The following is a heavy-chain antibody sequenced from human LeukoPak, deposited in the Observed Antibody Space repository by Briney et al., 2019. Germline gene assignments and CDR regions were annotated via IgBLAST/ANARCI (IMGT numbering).Heavy chain of an antibody. CDR1: GGSISTSKW. D-gene: IGHD5-24*01. CDR3: AREMATTQNLDY. CDR2: IYYSGST. J-gene: IGHJ4*02. V-gene: IGHV4-4*02. Sequence: SETLSLTCAVSGGSISTSKWWSWVRQPPGKGLEWIGEIYYSGSTNYNPSLNDRVTISVDTSKNQFSLKLSSVTAADTAVYYCAREMATTQNLDYWGQGTLVTVSS.